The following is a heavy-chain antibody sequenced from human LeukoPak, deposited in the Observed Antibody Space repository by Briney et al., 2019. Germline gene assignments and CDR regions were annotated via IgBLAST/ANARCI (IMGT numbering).Heavy chain of an antibody. D-gene: IGHD3-22*01. V-gene: IGHV3-33*01. CDR1: GFTFSSYG. CDR2: IWYDGSNK. J-gene: IGHJ4*02. Sequence: GGSLRLSCAASGFTFSSYGMHWVRQAPGKGLEWVAVIWYDGSNKYYADSVKGRFTISRDNSKNTPYLQMNSLRAEDTAVYYCARGGRIRYYYDSSGSRAAVDYWGQGTLVTVSS. CDR3: ARGGRIRYYYDSSGSRAAVDY.